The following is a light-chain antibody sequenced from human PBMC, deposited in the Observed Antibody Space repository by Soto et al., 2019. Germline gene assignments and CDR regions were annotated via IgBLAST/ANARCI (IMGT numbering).Light chain of an antibody. Sequence: EIVLTQSPATLSLSPGERATLSCRASQSVSSYLAWYQQKPGQAPRLLIYDASNRATGIPARFSGSGSGTDFTLAISRREPEDFAIYYCQQRSNWPPVTFGGGTKVEIK. CDR2: DAS. J-gene: IGKJ4*01. V-gene: IGKV3-11*01. CDR3: QQRSNWPPVT. CDR1: QSVSSY.